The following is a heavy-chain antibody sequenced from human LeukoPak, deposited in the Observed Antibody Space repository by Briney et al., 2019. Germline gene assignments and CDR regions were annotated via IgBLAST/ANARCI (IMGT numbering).Heavy chain of an antibody. D-gene: IGHD4-11*01. J-gene: IGHJ6*03. V-gene: IGHV4-34*01. CDR3: ARVTTAVYYYYYYMDV. CDR1: GGSFSGYY. CDR2: ISHSGST. Sequence: TSETLSLTCAVYGGSFSGYYWSWIRQPPGKGLEWIGEISHSGSTNYNPSLKSRVTISVDTSKNQFSLKLSSVTAADTAVYYCARVTTAVYYYYYYMDVWGKGTTVTVSS.